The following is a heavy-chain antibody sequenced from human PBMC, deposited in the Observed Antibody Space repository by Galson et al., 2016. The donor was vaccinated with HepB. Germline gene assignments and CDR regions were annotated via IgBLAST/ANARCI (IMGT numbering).Heavy chain of an antibody. CDR2: LYSGGST. J-gene: IGHJ3*02. D-gene: IGHD2-15*01. CDR3: ARGTFCSGDSCYSPAFDM. V-gene: IGHV3-66*01. CDR1: GFTLSNSA. Sequence: SLRLSCAASGFTLSNSAMRWVRQAPGKGLEWVSVLYSGGSTYYADSVRGRFTISRDNSKNTLYLQMNTLRAEDTAAYYCARGTFCSGDSCYSPAFDMWGQGTMVTVSS.